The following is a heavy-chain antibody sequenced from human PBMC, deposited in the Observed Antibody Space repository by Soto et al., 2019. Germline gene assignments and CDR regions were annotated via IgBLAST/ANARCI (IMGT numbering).Heavy chain of an antibody. CDR2: IIPIFGTA. D-gene: IGHD6-19*01. CDR1: GGTFSSYA. J-gene: IGHJ6*02. V-gene: IGHV1-69*13. Sequence: SVKVSCKASGGTFSSYAISWVRQAPGQGLEWMGGIIPIFGTANYAQKFQGRVTITADESTSTAYMELSSLRSEDTAVYYCARDHMTVEAGTVSYYYGMDVWGQGTTVTVS. CDR3: ARDHMTVEAGTVSYYYGMDV.